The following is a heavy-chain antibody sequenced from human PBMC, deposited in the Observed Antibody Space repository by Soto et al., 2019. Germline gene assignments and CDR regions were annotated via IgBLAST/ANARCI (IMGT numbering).Heavy chain of an antibody. CDR1: GGSISSSKW. CDR2: IDQNGIT. D-gene: IGHD1-1*01. CDR3: ARLDRDYFYHGMDV. J-gene: IGHJ6*02. Sequence: PSETLSLTCAVSGGSISSSKWWTWVRQPPGKGLEWIGKIDQNGITNYNPSLESRVTISKDESSNKLSLKLSSVTAADTAVYYCARLDRDYFYHGMDVWGQGTTVTVSS. V-gene: IGHV4-4*02.